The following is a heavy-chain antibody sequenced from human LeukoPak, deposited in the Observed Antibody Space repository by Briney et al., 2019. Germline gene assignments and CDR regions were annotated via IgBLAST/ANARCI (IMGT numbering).Heavy chain of an antibody. CDR2: IYYSGST. V-gene: IGHV4-31*03. Sequence: TLSLTCTVSGGSISSGGYYWSWIRQHPGKGLEWIGYIYYSGSTYYNPSLKSRVTISVDTSKNQFSLKLSSVTAADTAVYYCARGGSSSFDYWGQGTLVTVSS. J-gene: IGHJ4*02. D-gene: IGHD6-6*01. CDR1: GGSISSGGYY. CDR3: ARGGSSSFDY.